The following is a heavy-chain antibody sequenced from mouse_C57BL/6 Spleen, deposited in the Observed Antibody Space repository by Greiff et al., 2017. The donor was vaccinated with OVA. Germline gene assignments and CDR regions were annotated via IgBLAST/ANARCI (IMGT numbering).Heavy chain of an antibody. CDR1: GFNIKDYY. V-gene: IGHV14-1*01. Sequence: VQLQQSGAELVRPGASVKLSCTASGFNIKDYYMHWVKQRPEQGLEWIGRIDPEDGDTEYAPKFPGKATMTADTSSNTNYLQLSSLTSEDTADNYNTTRTYGEINSGWFAYWGQGTLVTVSA. CDR3: TTRTYGEINSGWFAY. D-gene: IGHD1-1*01. CDR2: IDPEDGDT. J-gene: IGHJ3*01.